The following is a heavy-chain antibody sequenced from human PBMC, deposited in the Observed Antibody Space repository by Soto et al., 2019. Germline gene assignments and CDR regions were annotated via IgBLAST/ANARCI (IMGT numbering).Heavy chain of an antibody. CDR2: VSGGGSDA. J-gene: IGHJ4*02. Sequence: EVQLLESGGGLVQPGGSLRLSCAASGFTFSTYAMSWVRQPPGKGLEWVSIVSGGGSDAFYADSVKGRFAISRDNSKNTLYLHMNSLTAEETAVYYCAKHFVNGEVDYWGQGTPVTVSS. D-gene: IGHD3-10*01. CDR1: GFTFSTYA. V-gene: IGHV3-23*01. CDR3: AKHFVNGEVDY.